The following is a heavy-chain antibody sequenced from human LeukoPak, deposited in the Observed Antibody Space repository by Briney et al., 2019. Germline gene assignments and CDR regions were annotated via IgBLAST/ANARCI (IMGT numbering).Heavy chain of an antibody. Sequence: PSETLSLTCTVSGGSISSYYWSWIRQPPGKGLEWIGYIYYSGSTNYNPSLKSRVTISVDTSKNQFSLKLSSVTAADTAVYYCARVKNGYSSSWYLYWGQGTLVTVSS. D-gene: IGHD6-13*01. CDR2: IYYSGST. V-gene: IGHV4-59*12. CDR3: ARVKNGYSSSWYLY. CDR1: GGSISSYY. J-gene: IGHJ4*02.